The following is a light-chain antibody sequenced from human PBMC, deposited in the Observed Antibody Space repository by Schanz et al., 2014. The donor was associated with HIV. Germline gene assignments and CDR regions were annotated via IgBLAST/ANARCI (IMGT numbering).Light chain of an antibody. Sequence: IQMTQSPSTLSASVGDRVTLTCRASQGISSALAWYQQEPGKAPKLLIYDASSLESGVPSRFSGSGSGTDFTLTISCLQSEDVATYYCQQYYSYPLVTFGPGTKVDIK. V-gene: IGKV1-13*02. CDR2: DAS. J-gene: IGKJ3*01. CDR3: QQYYSYPLVT. CDR1: QGISSA.